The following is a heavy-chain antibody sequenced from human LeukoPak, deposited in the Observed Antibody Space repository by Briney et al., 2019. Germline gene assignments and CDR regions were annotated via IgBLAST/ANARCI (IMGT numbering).Heavy chain of an antibody. CDR2: IYYSGST. D-gene: IGHD4-23*01. CDR3: ARHIITAVVTYFDY. J-gene: IGHJ4*02. V-gene: IGHV4-39*01. CDR1: GGSISSSTYY. Sequence: SETLSPTCTVSGGSISSSTYYWGWIRQPPGKGLEWIGSIYYSGSTYYNPSLKSRVTISADTSKNQFSLKLSSVTAADTAVYYCARHIITAVVTYFDYWVQGTRVTVSS.